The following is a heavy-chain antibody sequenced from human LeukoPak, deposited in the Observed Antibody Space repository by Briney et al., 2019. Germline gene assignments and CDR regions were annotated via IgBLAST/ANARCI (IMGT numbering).Heavy chain of an antibody. D-gene: IGHD3-22*01. CDR3: ARAWGDSSGYLEGYFDY. V-gene: IGHV4-59*08. J-gene: IGHJ4*02. Sequence: SETLSLTCTVSGGSISSYYWSWIRQPPGKGLEWIGYIYYSGSTNYNPSLKSRVTISVDTSKNQFSLKLSSATAADTAVYYCARAWGDSSGYLEGYFDYWGQGTLVTVSS. CDR2: IYYSGST. CDR1: GGSISSYY.